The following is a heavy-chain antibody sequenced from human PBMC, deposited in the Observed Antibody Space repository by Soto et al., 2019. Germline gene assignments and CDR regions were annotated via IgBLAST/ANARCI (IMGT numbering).Heavy chain of an antibody. CDR1: GGSISSSSSY. D-gene: IGHD4-17*01. CDR2: IYYSGST. CDR3: ARRPRGAATVTSVINWFDP. Sequence: QLQLQESGPGLVKPSETLSLTCTVSGGSISSSSSYWGWIRQPPGKGLEWSGYIYYSGSTNYNPSLKRGVTISVDPSQNQFPPKLNAVTAADTAVYYCARRPRGAATVTSVINWFDPWGQGALVTVSS. J-gene: IGHJ5*02. V-gene: IGHV4-39*01.